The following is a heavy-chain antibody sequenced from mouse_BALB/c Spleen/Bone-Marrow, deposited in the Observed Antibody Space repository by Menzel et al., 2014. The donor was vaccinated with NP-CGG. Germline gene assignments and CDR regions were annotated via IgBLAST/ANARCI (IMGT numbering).Heavy chain of an antibody. D-gene: IGHD2-12*01. CDR3: ASHYRYYHYAMDY. V-gene: IGHV1-83*01. CDR1: GFTFTDYY. J-gene: IGHJ4*01. CDR2: IYPGSGNT. Sequence: VQLQQSGAELAGPGASLKLSCTASGFTFTDYYINWVKQTTGKGLEWIGAIYPGSGNTYYNEKFRGKATLTADKSSITAYMQLSSLASEDSAFYFCASHYRYYHYAMDYWGQGTSVTVSS.